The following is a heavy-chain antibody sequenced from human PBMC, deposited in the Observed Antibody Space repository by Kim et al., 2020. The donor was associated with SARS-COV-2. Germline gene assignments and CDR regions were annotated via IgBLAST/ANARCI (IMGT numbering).Heavy chain of an antibody. Sequence: QGRVTINRDTSASTAYMELSSLRSEDTAVYYCAREPDYDFWSGYYKGFDYWGQGTLVTVSS. V-gene: IGHV1-3*01. CDR3: AREPDYDFWSGYYKGFDY. D-gene: IGHD3-3*01. J-gene: IGHJ4*02.